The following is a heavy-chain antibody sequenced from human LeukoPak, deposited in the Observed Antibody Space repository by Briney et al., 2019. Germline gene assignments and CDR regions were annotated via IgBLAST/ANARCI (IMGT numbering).Heavy chain of an antibody. CDR3: GRHDKDGGDLDSFDI. CDR2: IHYRGTT. CDR1: RGSICSSSYY. Sequence: PSETLSLTCSVSRGSICSSSYYWGWLRQPPGKGLEWVGSIHYRGTTYYTPSLNSRVTISVDTSKNQFSLKLKSMIAADTAVYYCGRHDKDGGDLDSFDIWGQGTMVTVSS. V-gene: IGHV4-39*01. J-gene: IGHJ3*02. D-gene: IGHD2-21*02.